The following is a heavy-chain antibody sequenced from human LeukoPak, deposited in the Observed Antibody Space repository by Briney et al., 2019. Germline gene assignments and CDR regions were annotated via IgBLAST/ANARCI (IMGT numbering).Heavy chain of an antibody. J-gene: IGHJ5*02. CDR3: ARDGSTWSNWFDP. CDR1: GLTFSNHW. Sequence: GGSLRLSCAASGLTFSNHWMHWVRQAPGKGLVWVSRINSDGGSTSYADSVKGRFTISRDNAKNTLYLQMNSLRAEDTAVYYCARDGSTWSNWFDPWGQGTLVTVSS. D-gene: IGHD6-13*01. V-gene: IGHV3-74*01. CDR2: INSDGGST.